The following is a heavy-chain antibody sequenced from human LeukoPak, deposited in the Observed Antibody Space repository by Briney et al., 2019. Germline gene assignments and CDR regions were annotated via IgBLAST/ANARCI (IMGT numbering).Heavy chain of an antibody. D-gene: IGHD3-16*01. Sequence: GGSLRLSCAASGFTFSSYWMHWVRHAPGKGLVWVSHINPDGSSTTYADSVKGRFTISRDNAKNTLYLQMNSLRGEDTAVYYCASSLGPDYWGLGTLVSVSS. CDR3: ASSLGPDY. CDR2: INPDGSST. J-gene: IGHJ4*02. CDR1: GFTFSSYW. V-gene: IGHV3-74*01.